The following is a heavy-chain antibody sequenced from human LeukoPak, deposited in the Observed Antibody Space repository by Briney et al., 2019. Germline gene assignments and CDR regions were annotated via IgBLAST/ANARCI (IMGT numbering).Heavy chain of an antibody. CDR3: ATIGHDYVWGSYRFDY. Sequence: ASVKVSCKASGYTFTDYYMHWVQQAPGKGLEWMRLVDPEDGETIYAEKFQGRVTITADTSTDTAYMELSSLRSEDTAVYYCATIGHDYVWGSYRFDYWGQGTLVTVSS. CDR1: GYTFTDYY. CDR2: VDPEDGET. V-gene: IGHV1-69-2*01. J-gene: IGHJ4*02. D-gene: IGHD3-16*02.